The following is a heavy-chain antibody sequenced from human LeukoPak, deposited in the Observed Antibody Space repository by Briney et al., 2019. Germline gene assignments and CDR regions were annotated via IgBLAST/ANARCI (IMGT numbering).Heavy chain of an antibody. CDR1: GFTFSSYW. D-gene: IGHD6-13*01. CDR2: IKQDGSEK. J-gene: IGHJ4*02. Sequence: GGSLRLSCAASGFTFSSYWMSWVRQAPGKGLEWVANIKQDGSEKYYVDSVKGRFTISRDNTKSSLYLQMNSLRAEDTAVYYCARVGTIAAAGTADYWGQGTLVTVSS. CDR3: ARVGTIAAAGTADY. V-gene: IGHV3-7*03.